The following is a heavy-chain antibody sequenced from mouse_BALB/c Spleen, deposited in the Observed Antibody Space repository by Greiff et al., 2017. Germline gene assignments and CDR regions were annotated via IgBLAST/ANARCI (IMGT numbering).Heavy chain of an antibody. CDR3: ARDGGGYYGSSLDY. J-gene: IGHJ2*01. CDR1: GFSLTSYG. V-gene: IGHV2-9*02. D-gene: IGHD1-1*01. CDR2: IWAGGST. Sequence: VQRVESGPGLVAPSQSLSITCTVSGFSLTSYGVHWVRQPPGKGLEWLGVIWAGGSTNYNSALMSRLSISKDNSKSQVFLKMNSLQTDDTAMYYCARDGGGYYGSSLDYWGQGTTLTVSS.